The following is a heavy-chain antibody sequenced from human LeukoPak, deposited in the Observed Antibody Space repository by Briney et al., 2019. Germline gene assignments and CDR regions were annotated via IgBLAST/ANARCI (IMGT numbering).Heavy chain of an antibody. Sequence: PGGSLRLSCTASGFTFSTYAMSWVRQAPGKGLEWVANIKQDGSEEYYVDSVKGRFTISTDNAKNSLYLQMNSLRAEDTAVYYCARDAYYDFWSGYPRYFDYWGQGTLVTVSS. J-gene: IGHJ4*02. CDR3: ARDAYYDFWSGYPRYFDY. V-gene: IGHV3-7*01. D-gene: IGHD3-3*01. CDR2: IKQDGSEE. CDR1: GFTFSTYA.